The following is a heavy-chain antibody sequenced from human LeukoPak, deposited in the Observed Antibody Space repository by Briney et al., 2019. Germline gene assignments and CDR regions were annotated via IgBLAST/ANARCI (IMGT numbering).Heavy chain of an antibody. Sequence: SETLSLTCTVSGGSISSGSYYWSWIRQPAGKGLEWIGRIYTSGSTNYNPSLKSRVTISVDTSKNQFSLKLSSVTAADTAVYYCARDILYYDRKGFDPWGQGTLVTVSS. CDR1: GGSISSGSYY. CDR3: ARDILYYDRKGFDP. D-gene: IGHD3-22*01. CDR2: IYTSGST. J-gene: IGHJ5*02. V-gene: IGHV4-61*02.